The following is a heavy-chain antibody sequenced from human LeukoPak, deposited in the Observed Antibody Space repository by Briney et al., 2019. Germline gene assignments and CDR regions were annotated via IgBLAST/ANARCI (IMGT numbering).Heavy chain of an antibody. J-gene: IGHJ4*02. V-gene: IGHV3-7*04. CDR3: AKDSNWILFDY. D-gene: IGHD2-2*03. Sequence: GGSLRLSCAASGFTFSSYWMSWVRQAPGKGLEWVANIKQDGSEKYYVDSVKGGFTISRDNAQNSPYLQMNSLRAEDTAAYYCAKDSNWILFDYWGQGTLVTVSS. CDR1: GFTFSSYW. CDR2: IKQDGSEK.